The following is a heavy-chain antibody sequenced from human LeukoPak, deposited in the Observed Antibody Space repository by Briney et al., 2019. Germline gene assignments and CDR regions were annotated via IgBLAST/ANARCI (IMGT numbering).Heavy chain of an antibody. CDR1: GYTFTSYD. V-gene: IGHV1-8*01. Sequence: ASVTVSCKASGYTFTSYDINWVRQATGQGLEWMGWMNPNSGNTGYAQKFQGRVTMTRNTSISTAYMELSSLRSEDTAVYYCARGGTWRDGYAYFQHWGQGTLVTVSS. CDR2: MNPNSGNT. D-gene: IGHD5-24*01. CDR3: ARGGTWRDGYAYFQH. J-gene: IGHJ1*01.